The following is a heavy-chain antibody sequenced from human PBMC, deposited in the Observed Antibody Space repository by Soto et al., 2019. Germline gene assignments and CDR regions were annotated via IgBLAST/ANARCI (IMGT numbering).Heavy chain of an antibody. V-gene: IGHV1-46*01. Sequence: QVQLVQSGAEVKKPGASVKISCKASGYTFTSDYMHWVRQAPGQGLEWMGIINPRGGSITYAQKFQDRATMTRDTSTSTGYMELSSLRSEDTAVYYCARDRRIAARPIGLDVWGQGTTVTVSS. D-gene: IGHD6-6*01. CDR2: INPRGGSI. J-gene: IGHJ6*02. CDR1: GYTFTSDY. CDR3: ARDRRIAARPIGLDV.